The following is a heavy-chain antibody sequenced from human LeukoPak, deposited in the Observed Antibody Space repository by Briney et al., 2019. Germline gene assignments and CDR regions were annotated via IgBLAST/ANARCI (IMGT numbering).Heavy chain of an antibody. J-gene: IGHJ6*03. D-gene: IGHD1-7*01. CDR3: ARGKLELGNTNYYYYYMDV. CDR2: INPNRGNT. Sequence: ASVKVSCKPSGYTFTSYDINWVRQAPGQGREWMGWINPNRGNTGYAQKFQGRVTITRNTSISTAYMELSSLRSEDTAVYYCARGKLELGNTNYYYYYMDVWGKGTTVTVSS. CDR1: GYTFTSYD. V-gene: IGHV1-8*03.